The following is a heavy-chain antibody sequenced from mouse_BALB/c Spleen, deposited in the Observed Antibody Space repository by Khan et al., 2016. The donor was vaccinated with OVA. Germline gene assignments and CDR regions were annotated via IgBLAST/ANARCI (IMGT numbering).Heavy chain of an antibody. CDR2: ISTGGSYT. Sequence: EVELVESGGDLVKPGGCLKLSCAASGFTFSTYGMSWVRQTPDKRLEWVATISTGGSYTYYPDSVKGRFTISRDNAKNTLYLQMSSLKSEDTAMFYCARLAYYYDSEGFAYWGQGTLVTVSA. D-gene: IGHD1-1*01. CDR1: GFTFSTYG. CDR3: ARLAYYYDSEGFAY. V-gene: IGHV5-6*01. J-gene: IGHJ3*01.